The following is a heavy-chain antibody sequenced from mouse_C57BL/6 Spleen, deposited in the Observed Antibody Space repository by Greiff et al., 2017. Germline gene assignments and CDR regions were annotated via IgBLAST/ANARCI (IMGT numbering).Heavy chain of an antibody. CDR2: IFPGSGST. D-gene: IGHD2-1*01. CDR3: ARRRDGNYDAMDY. CDR1: GYTFPDYY. V-gene: IGHV1-75*01. J-gene: IGHJ4*01. Sequence: VQLQESGPELVKPGASVKISCKASGYTFPDYYINWVKQRPGQGLEWIGWIFPGSGSTYYNEKFKGKATLTVDKSSSTAYMLLSSLTSEDSAVYFCARRRDGNYDAMDYWGQGTSVTVSS.